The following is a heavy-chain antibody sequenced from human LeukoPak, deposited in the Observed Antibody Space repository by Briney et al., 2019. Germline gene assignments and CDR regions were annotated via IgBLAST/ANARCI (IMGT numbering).Heavy chain of an antibody. Sequence: GTSLRLSCVVSGFTIGNYGMHWVRQAPDKGLEWVAMISHDGGSEHYGDSVKGRSTISRDISKNTLYLHMSSLRVEDTAVYYCAKDWGSSGWYNWFDPWGQGTLVTVSS. CDR1: GFTIGNYG. J-gene: IGHJ5*02. V-gene: IGHV3-30*18. CDR3: AKDWGSSGWYNWFDP. CDR2: ISHDGGSE. D-gene: IGHD6-19*01.